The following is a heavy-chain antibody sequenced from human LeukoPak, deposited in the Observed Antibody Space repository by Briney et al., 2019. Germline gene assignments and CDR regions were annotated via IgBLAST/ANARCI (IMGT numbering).Heavy chain of an antibody. Sequence: PSETLSLTCAVYGGSFSGYYWSWIRQPPGKGLVWIGEINHSGSTNYNPSLKSRVTISVDTSKNQFSLKLTSVTAADTAVYYCASWFRSTRAFDIWGQGTMVTVSS. CDR1: GGSFSGYY. D-gene: IGHD3-10*01. CDR2: INHSGST. V-gene: IGHV4-34*01. CDR3: ASWFRSTRAFDI. J-gene: IGHJ3*02.